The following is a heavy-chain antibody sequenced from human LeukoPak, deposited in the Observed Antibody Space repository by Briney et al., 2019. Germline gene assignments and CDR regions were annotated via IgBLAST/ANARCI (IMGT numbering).Heavy chain of an antibody. V-gene: IGHV4-39*07. CDR2: IYYSGST. D-gene: IGHD3-10*01. CDR1: GGSISSSRYY. Sequence: SETLSLTCTVPGGSISSSRYYWGWIRQPPGRGLEWIGSIYYSGSTNYNPSLKSRVTISVDTSNHQFSLRLRSVTAADTAVYYCARMEYYGSGSYYFLDYWGQGILVTVSS. CDR3: ARMEYYGSGSYYFLDY. J-gene: IGHJ4*02.